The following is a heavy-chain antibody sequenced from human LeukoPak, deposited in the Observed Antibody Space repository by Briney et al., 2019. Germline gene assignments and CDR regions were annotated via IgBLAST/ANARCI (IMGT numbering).Heavy chain of an antibody. J-gene: IGHJ3*01. CDR2: INIGETSI. V-gene: IGHV3-48*03. CDR3: ARGGSSGFDYNAFDL. CDR1: GLTFNDFE. Sequence: PGGSLRLSCAVSGLTFNDFEMNSVRQAPGKGLEWNSYINIGETSILYADSVKGRFTISRDVARNSLYLQMNSLRAEGTAVYECARGGSSGFDYNAFDLWGQGTVVTVSS. D-gene: IGHD3-22*01.